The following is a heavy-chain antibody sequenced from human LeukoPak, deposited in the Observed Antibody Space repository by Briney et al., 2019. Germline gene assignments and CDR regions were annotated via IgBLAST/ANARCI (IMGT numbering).Heavy chain of an antibody. J-gene: IGHJ5*02. V-gene: IGHV1-69*06. CDR1: GGTFSSYA. Sequence: SVKVSCKASGGTFSSYAISWVRQAPGQGLEWMGGITPIFGTANYAQKFQGRVTITADKSTSTAYMELSSLRSEDTAVYYCARDDSSGGGWFDPWGQGTLVTVSS. D-gene: IGHD6-19*01. CDR3: ARDDSSGGGWFDP. CDR2: ITPIFGTA.